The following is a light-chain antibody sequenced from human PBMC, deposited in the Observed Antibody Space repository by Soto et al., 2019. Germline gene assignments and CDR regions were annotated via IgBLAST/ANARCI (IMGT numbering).Light chain of an antibody. V-gene: IGLV2-14*01. Sequence: QSVLTQPASVSVSPGQSITISCTGSSSDVGGYNYVSWYQQHPGKAPKLMIYEVSNRPSGISNRFSGSKSGNTASLTLSGLQAEDEADYYCSSYTSSSTLVFGGGTKLTVL. CDR2: EVS. CDR1: SSDVGGYNY. J-gene: IGLJ2*01. CDR3: SSYTSSSTLV.